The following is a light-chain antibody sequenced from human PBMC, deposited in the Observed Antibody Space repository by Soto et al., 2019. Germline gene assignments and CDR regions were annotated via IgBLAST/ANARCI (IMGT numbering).Light chain of an antibody. Sequence: EIVLTQSPGTLSLSPGERATLSCRASQSVVSSHLAWYQQKPGQAPRLLIYGVSSRATGIPDRFSGSGSGTDFTLSISGLEPEDVAVYYCQQYEIAPKTFGQGPKVEIK. CDR3: QQYEIAPKT. V-gene: IGKV3-20*01. CDR1: QSVVSSH. J-gene: IGKJ1*01. CDR2: GVS.